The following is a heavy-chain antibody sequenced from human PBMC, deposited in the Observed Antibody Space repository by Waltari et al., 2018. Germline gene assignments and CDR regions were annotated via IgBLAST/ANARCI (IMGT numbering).Heavy chain of an antibody. CDR1: GFTFSSYA. Sequence: QVQLVESGGGVVQPGRSLRLSCAASGFTFSSYAMHWVRQAPGKGLGWVAVISYDGSNKYYADSVKGRFTISRDNSKNTLYLQMNSLRAEDTAVYYCARVGIQMYFDLWGRGTLVTVSS. CDR3: ARVGIQMYFDL. J-gene: IGHJ2*01. D-gene: IGHD1-1*01. CDR2: ISYDGSNK. V-gene: IGHV3-30-3*01.